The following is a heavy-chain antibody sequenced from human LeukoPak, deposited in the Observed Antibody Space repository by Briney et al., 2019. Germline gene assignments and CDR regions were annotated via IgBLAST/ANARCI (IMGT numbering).Heavy chain of an antibody. CDR2: IYYSGGT. D-gene: IGHD6-19*01. V-gene: IGHV4-59*08. J-gene: IGHJ4*02. CDR3: ARGSGWYLY. CDR1: GGSISSYY. Sequence: SETLSLTCTVSGGSISSYYWSWIRQPPGKGPEWIGYIYYSGGTNYNPSLKSRVTISVDTSKNQFSLKLSSVTAADTAVYYCARGSGWYLYWGQGTLVTVSS.